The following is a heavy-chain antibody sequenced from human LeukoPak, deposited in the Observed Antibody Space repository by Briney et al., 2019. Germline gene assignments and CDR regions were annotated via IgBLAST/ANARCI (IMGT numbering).Heavy chain of an antibody. CDR2: INHSGST. V-gene: IGHV4-34*01. CDR1: GGSFSGYY. D-gene: IGHD4-23*01. J-gene: IGHJ6*02. CDR3: AFDGGNSGRAYYYYYGMDV. Sequence: SQTLSLTCAVYGGSFSGYYWSWIRQPPGKGLEWIGEINHSGSTNYNPSLKSRVTTSVDTSKNQFSLKLSSVTAADTAVYYCAFDGGNSGRAYYYYYGMDVWGQGTTVTVSS.